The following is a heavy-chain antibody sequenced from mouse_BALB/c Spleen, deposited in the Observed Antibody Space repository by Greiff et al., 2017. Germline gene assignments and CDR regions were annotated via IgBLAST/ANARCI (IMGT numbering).Heavy chain of an antibody. CDR2: ISSGGSYT. J-gene: IGHJ4*01. CDR1: GFTFSSYT. D-gene: IGHD2-4*01. V-gene: IGHV5-6-4*01. CDR3: TRGGKYDYDDYYAMDY. Sequence: EVKVVESGGGLVKPGGSLKLSCAASGFTFSSYTMSWVRQTPEKRLEWVATISSGGSYTYYPDSVKGRFTISRDNAKNTLYLQMSSLKSEDTAMYYCTRGGKYDYDDYYAMDYWGQGTSVTVSS.